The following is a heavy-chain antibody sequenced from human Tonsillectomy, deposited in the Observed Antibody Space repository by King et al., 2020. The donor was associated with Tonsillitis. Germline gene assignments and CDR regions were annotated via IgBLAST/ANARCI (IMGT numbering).Heavy chain of an antibody. D-gene: IGHD3-22*01. CDR1: GGSISDHY. V-gene: IGHV4-59*11. CDR3: ARAPSTYYYESSDYYDY. J-gene: IGHJ4*02. Sequence: VQLQESGPGLVKPSETLSLTCTVSGGSISDHYWSWIRQAPGKGLEWIGYIYYSGSTSYNPSFKSRVTISVDRSKNQFSLKLNPVTAADTAVYYCARAPSTYYYESSDYYDYWGQGALVTVSS. CDR2: IYYSGST.